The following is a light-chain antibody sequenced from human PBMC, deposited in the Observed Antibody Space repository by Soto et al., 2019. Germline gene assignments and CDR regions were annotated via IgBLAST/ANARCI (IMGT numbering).Light chain of an antibody. CDR3: QQRSNWLFT. Sequence: DIVLTQSPATLSLSPGERATLSCRASQGIGISLAWYQHKPDQAPRLLIYDASNRATGIPARFSGSGSGTDFTLTISSLEPDDFALYYCQQRSNWLFTFGPGTKVDIK. J-gene: IGKJ3*01. CDR1: QGIGIS. V-gene: IGKV3-11*01. CDR2: DAS.